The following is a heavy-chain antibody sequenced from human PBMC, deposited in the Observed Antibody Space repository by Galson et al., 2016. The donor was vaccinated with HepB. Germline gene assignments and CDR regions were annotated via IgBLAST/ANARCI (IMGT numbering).Heavy chain of an antibody. CDR3: ARTLKFRDDYSKNYYHHGMDV. CDR1: GGSISSSSYY. V-gene: IGHV4-39*01. CDR2: IYYSGST. J-gene: IGHJ6*04. D-gene: IGHD4-11*01. Sequence: SETLSLTCTVSGGSISSSSYYWGWIRQPPGRGLEWIGNIYYSGSTYYKPSLKSRVTISADTSKNQFSLKLSSVTAADTAIYYCARTLKFRDDYSKNYYHHGMDVWGKGTTVTVSS.